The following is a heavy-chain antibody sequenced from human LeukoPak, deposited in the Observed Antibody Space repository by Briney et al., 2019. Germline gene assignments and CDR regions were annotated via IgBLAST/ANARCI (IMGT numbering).Heavy chain of an antibody. J-gene: IGHJ3*01. CDR3: ARDRAPVLRFLEWSHVDAFDV. CDR1: GYTFTSYY. CDR2: INPSGGST. D-gene: IGHD3-3*01. Sequence: ASVKVSCKASGYTFTSYYMHWVRQAPGQGLEWMGIINPSGGSTSYAQKFQGRVTMTRDTSTSTVYMELSSLRSEDTAVYYCARDRAPVLRFLEWSHVDAFDVWGQGTMVTVSS. V-gene: IGHV1-46*01.